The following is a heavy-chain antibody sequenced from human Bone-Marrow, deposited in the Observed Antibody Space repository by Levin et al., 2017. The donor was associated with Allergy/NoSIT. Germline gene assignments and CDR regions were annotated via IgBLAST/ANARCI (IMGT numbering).Heavy chain of an antibody. D-gene: IGHD2-15*01. CDR3: ARDRDCSGGSCYSIFLFDP. CDR2: ISSSSSYI. J-gene: IGHJ5*02. CDR1: GFTFSSYS. Sequence: GGSLRLSCAASGFTFSSYSMNWVRQAPGKGLEWVSSISSSSSYIYYADSVKGRFTISRDNAKNSLYLQMNSLRAEDTAVYYCARDRDCSGGSCYSIFLFDPWGQGTLVTVSS. V-gene: IGHV3-21*01.